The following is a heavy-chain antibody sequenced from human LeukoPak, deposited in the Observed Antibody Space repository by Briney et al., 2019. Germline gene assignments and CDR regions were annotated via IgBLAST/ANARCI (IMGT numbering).Heavy chain of an antibody. CDR2: ISYDGKKE. D-gene: IGHD4-11*01. Sequence: GGSLRLSCAASGFTFSSFAMHWVRQAPGKGLEWAAVISYDGKKEYYADSVKGRFTISRDDSRNTLYLQMNSLRPEDTAVYYCARPRVRMGLQLPLDSWGQGTLVTVSS. V-gene: IGHV3-30*04. J-gene: IGHJ4*02. CDR1: GFTFSSFA. CDR3: ARPRVRMGLQLPLDS.